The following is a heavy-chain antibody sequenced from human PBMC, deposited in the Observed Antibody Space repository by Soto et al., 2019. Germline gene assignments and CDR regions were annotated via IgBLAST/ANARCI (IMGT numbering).Heavy chain of an antibody. CDR3: ATAGFSYGHLLF. CDR2: VFYVGAS. Sequence: QVQLKESGPGLVKPSETLSLTCNVSGGPIKTVDNSWNWIRQPPGKALEWMGYVFYVGASNNSPSLKSRAAISMDTSKNQFSLSLTSVTAADTAVYYCATAGFSYGHLLFWGQGIRVTVST. V-gene: IGHV4-30-4*01. CDR1: GGPIKTVDNS. D-gene: IGHD1-1*01. J-gene: IGHJ4*02.